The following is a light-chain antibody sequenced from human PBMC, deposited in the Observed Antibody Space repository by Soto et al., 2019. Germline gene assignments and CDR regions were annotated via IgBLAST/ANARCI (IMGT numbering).Light chain of an antibody. CDR2: GAS. V-gene: IGKV3D-15*01. J-gene: IGKJ5*01. Sequence: EIVLTQSPDTLSLSPGERATLSCRASQSVGSNLAWYQQRPGQAPRLLIYGASTRATGIPARFSGSGSGTEFTLTISSLQSDDFATYFCQQYHNWPPITFGQGTRLEIK. CDR3: QQYHNWPPIT. CDR1: QSVGSN.